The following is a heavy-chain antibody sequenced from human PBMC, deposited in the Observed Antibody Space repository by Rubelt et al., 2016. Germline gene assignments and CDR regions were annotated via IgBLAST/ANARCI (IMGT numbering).Heavy chain of an antibody. V-gene: IGHV4-34*01. Sequence: QVQLQQWGAGLLKPSETLSLTCAVYGGSFSGYYWSWIRQPPGKGLEWIGEINHSGSTNYNPSLESRSTGVVDTSKAQLCLKLSYVTAAETAVHYCAGEALGCSSTSCNARTFDYWGQGTLVTVSS. CDR2: INHSGST. J-gene: IGHJ4*02. D-gene: IGHD2-2*01. CDR3: AGEALGCSSTSCNARTFDY. CDR1: GGSFSGYY.